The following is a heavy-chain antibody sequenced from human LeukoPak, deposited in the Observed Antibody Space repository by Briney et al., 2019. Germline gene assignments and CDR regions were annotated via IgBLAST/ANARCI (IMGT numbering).Heavy chain of an antibody. J-gene: IGHJ5*02. D-gene: IGHD3-22*01. V-gene: IGHV4-34*01. CDR3: ARGLTYYYDSSGYYPRGWFHR. CDR1: GGSFSGYY. Sequence: SETLSLTCAVYGGSFSGYYWSWIRQPPGKGLEWIGEINHSGSTNYNPSLKSRVTISVDTSKHQFSLKLSSVTAADTAVYYCARGLTYYYDSSGYYPRGWFHRWREGTLVTVCS. CDR2: INHSGST.